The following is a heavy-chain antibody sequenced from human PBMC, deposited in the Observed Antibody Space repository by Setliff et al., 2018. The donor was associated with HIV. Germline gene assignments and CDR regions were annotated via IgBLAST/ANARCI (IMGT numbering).Heavy chain of an antibody. V-gene: IGHV1-18*01. CDR2: ISASSVNT. CDR1: GYTFINYH. D-gene: IGHD6-13*01. CDR3: ARVPVSSYYYYMDV. J-gene: IGHJ6*03. Sequence: GASVKVSCKASGYTFINYHIIWVRQAPGQGLEWVGSISASSVNTNYTQGRVTMTTDISTSTAYMELRSLRSDDSAVYFCARVPVSSYYYYMDVWGKGTTVTVSS.